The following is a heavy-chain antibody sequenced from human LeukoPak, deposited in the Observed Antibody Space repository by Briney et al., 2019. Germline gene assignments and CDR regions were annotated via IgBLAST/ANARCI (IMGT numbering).Heavy chain of an antibody. Sequence: GGSVRLSCAASGFTFASYSMNWVRQAPGKGLEWVSSINGDSTYIYNAGSVKGRFTISRDNAQASLYLQMISLRADDTAVYYCARVSGRLERQSDLDYWGQGTLVIVSS. V-gene: IGHV3-21*01. CDR2: INGDSTYI. J-gene: IGHJ4*02. CDR1: GFTFASYS. CDR3: ARVSGRLERQSDLDY. D-gene: IGHD1-1*01.